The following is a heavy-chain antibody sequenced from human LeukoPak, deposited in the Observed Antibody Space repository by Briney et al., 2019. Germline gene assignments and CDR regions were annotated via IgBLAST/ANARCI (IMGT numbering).Heavy chain of an antibody. CDR1: GASIRSSSFF. CDR2: MYFSGTT. CDR3: YDFWTGYFDY. V-gene: IGHV4-39*01. D-gene: IGHD3-3*01. Sequence: SETLSLACTVSGASIRSSSFFWGRIRQPPGKGVEWVGSMYFSGTTYYNPSLKSRVTFSADTSKNQFSLKLSSVTAYYCARGSKYDFWTGYFDYSGQGALVTATS. J-gene: IGHJ4*02.